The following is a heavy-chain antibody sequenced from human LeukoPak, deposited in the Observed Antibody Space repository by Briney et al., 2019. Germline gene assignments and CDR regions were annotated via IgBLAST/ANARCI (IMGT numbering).Heavy chain of an antibody. J-gene: IGHJ6*02. CDR1: GFTFSSYG. Sequence: GRSLRLSCAASGFTFSSYGMHWVRQAPGKGLEWVAATWYDGSNKYYADSVKGRFTISRDNSKNTLFLQMNSLRAEDTAVYFCARGGHCSTTSCSNYDGIDVWGQGTTLTVSS. CDR3: ARGGHCSTTSCSNYDGIDV. CDR2: TWYDGSNK. V-gene: IGHV3-33*01. D-gene: IGHD2-2*01.